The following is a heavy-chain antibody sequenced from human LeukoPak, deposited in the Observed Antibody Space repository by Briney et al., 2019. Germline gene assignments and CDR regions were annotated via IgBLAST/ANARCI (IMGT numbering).Heavy chain of an antibody. CDR1: GFTFSSYA. CDR3: AKRGVYGNFYFDY. V-gene: IGHV3-23*01. J-gene: IGHJ4*02. D-gene: IGHD4-11*01. Sequence: GGSLRLSCAASGFTFSSYAMSWVRQAPGKGLERVSTIGGSGANTYYADSLRGRFTISRDNSKNTLYLQMNSLRAEDTAVYYCAKRGVYGNFYFDYWGQGTLATVSS. CDR2: IGGSGANT.